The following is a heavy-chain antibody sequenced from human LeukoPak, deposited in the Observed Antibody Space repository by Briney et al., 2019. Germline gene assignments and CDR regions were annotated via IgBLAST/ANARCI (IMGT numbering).Heavy chain of an antibody. D-gene: IGHD3-22*01. J-gene: IGHJ4*02. CDR2: IYTSGST. CDR1: GGSISSGSYY. Sequence: PSETLSLTCTVSGGSISSGSYYWSWIRQPAGKGLEWIGRIYTSGSTNYNPSLKSRVTISVDTSKNQFSLKLSSVTAADTGVYYCARRRRYYDSSGYYYAYFDYWGQGTLVTVSS. V-gene: IGHV4-61*02. CDR3: ARRRRYYDSSGYYYAYFDY.